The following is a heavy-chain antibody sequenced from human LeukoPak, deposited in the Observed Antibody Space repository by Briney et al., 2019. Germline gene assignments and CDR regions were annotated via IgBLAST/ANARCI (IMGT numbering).Heavy chain of an antibody. D-gene: IGHD6-13*01. CDR3: ARVGIAAAGTISNWFDP. CDR1: GYTFTSYG. CDR2: MNPNSGNT. V-gene: IGHV1-8*01. J-gene: IGHJ5*02. Sequence: ASVKVSCKASGYTFTSYGINWVRQATGQGLEWMGWMNPNSGNTGYAQKFQGRVTMTRNTSISTAYMELSSLRSEDTAVYYCARVGIAAAGTISNWFDPWGQGTLVTVSS.